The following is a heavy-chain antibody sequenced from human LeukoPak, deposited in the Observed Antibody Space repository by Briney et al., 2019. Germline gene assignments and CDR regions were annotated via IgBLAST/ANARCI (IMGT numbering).Heavy chain of an antibody. Sequence: GESLKVSCKGSGYSFTSYWISWVRQMPGKGLEWMGRIDPSDSYTNYSPSFQGHVTISADKSISTAYLQWSSLKASDTAMYYCARLAAAGTGDNWFDPWGQGTLVTVSS. V-gene: IGHV5-10-1*01. D-gene: IGHD6-13*01. CDR2: IDPSDSYT. CDR3: ARLAAAGTGDNWFDP. J-gene: IGHJ5*02. CDR1: GYSFTSYW.